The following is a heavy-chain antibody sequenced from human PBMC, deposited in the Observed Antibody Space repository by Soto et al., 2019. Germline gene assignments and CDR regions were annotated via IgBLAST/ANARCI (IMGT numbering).Heavy chain of an antibody. CDR2: IYYSGST. CDR1: GGSISSYY. CDR3: ARALRDDFKPGHFDY. D-gene: IGHD2-21*02. V-gene: IGHV4-59*01. J-gene: IGHJ4*02. Sequence: SETLSLTCTFSGGSISSYYWTWIRQPPGKGLEWIGYIYYSGSTNYNPSLKSRVTISVDTSKNQFSLKVSSLTAADTAVYYCARALRDDFKPGHFDYWGQGTLVTFSS.